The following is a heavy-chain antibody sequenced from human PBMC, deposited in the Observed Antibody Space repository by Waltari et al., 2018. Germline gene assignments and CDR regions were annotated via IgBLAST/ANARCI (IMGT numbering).Heavy chain of an antibody. CDR1: GGSISSYY. CDR2: IYYSGST. V-gene: IGHV4-59*01. J-gene: IGHJ1*01. CDR3: ASSGGRYGFSPAEYFQH. Sequence: QVQLQESGPGLVKPSETLSLTCTVSGGSISSYYWSWIRQPPGKGLEWIGYIYYSGSTNYNPSLKSRGTISVDTSKNQFSLKLSSVTAADTAVYYWASSGGRYGFSPAEYFQHWGQGTLVTVSS. D-gene: IGHD6-19*01.